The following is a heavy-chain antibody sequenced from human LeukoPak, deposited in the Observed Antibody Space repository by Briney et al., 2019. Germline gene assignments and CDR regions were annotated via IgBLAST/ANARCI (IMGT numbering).Heavy chain of an antibody. Sequence: HPGRSLRLSCAASGFTFSSYAMSWVRQAPGKGLEWVSAISGSGGSTYYADSVKGRFTISRDNSKNTLYLQMNSLRAEDTAVYYCGKTSWLLGDEYFQHWGQGTLVTVSS. CDR2: ISGSGGST. V-gene: IGHV3-23*01. J-gene: IGHJ1*01. CDR3: GKTSWLLGDEYFQH. D-gene: IGHD3-22*01. CDR1: GFTFSSYA.